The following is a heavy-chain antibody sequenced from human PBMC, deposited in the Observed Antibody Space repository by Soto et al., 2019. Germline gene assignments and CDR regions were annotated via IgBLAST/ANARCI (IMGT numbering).Heavy chain of an antibody. V-gene: IGHV3-66*01. D-gene: IGHD4-17*01. J-gene: IGHJ4*02. CDR2: IYSGGST. CDR1: GFTVSSNY. Sequence: GGSLRLSCAASGFTVSSNYMSWVRQAPGKGLEWVSVIYSGGSTYYADSVKGRFTISRDNSKNTLYLQMNSLRAEDTAVYYCARESVDYGDYIFDYWGQGTLVTVSS. CDR3: ARESVDYGDYIFDY.